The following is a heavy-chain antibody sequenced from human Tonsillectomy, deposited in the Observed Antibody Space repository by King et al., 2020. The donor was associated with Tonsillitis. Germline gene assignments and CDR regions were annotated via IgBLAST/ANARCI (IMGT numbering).Heavy chain of an antibody. V-gene: IGHV1-46*01. Sequence: QLVQSGAEVKKPGASVKVSCKAFGYTFTSYLMHWVRQAPGQGLEWMGMFNPSAGSTSYAQKFQGRVTMTRDTSTGTVYMELSSLTSEDTAVYYCARDLGLRAADVWGQGTLVPVSS. CDR1: GYTFTSYL. J-gene: IGHJ4*02. D-gene: IGHD6-13*01. CDR2: FNPSAGST. CDR3: ARDLGLRAADV.